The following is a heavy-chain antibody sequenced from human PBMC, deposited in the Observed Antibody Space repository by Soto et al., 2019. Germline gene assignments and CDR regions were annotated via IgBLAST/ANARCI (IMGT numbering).Heavy chain of an antibody. CDR1: GFTFSSYG. CDR2: ISYDGSNK. V-gene: IGHV3-30*03. D-gene: IGHD3-22*01. J-gene: IGHJ4*02. Sequence: QVQLVESGGGVVQPGRSLRLSCAASGFTFSSYGMHWVRQAPGKGLEWVAVISYDGSNKYYADSVKGRFTISRDNSKNTLDLQRNSLRAEDTAVYYWASSLCYYDSSGYSGHLKVDYWGQGTLVTVSS. CDR3: ASSLCYYDSSGYSGHLKVDY.